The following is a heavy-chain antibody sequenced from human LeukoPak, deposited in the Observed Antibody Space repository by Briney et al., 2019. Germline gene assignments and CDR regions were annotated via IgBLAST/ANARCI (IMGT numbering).Heavy chain of an antibody. V-gene: IGHV4-34*01. J-gene: IGHJ4*02. Sequence: PSETLSLTCAVYGGSFSGYYWSWIRQPPGKGPEWIGEINHSGSTNYNPSLKSRVTISVDTSKNQFSLKLSSVTAADTAVYYCARVGGYSYGYAPYFDYWGQGTLVTVSS. CDR3: ARVGGYSYGYAPYFDY. CDR2: INHSGST. D-gene: IGHD5-18*01. CDR1: GGSFSGYY.